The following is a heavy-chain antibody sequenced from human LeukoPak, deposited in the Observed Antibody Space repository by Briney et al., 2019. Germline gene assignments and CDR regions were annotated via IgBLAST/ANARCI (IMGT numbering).Heavy chain of an antibody. V-gene: IGHV3-30*18. Sequence: GGSLRLSCVASGFTFSSYGMHWVRQAPGKGLEWVAVISYDGSNKYYADSVKGRFTISRDNSKNTLYLQMNSLRAEDTAVYYCAKGVVAATWWGTYFDYWGQGTLVTVSS. D-gene: IGHD2-15*01. CDR1: GFTFSSYG. J-gene: IGHJ4*02. CDR3: AKGVVAATWWGTYFDY. CDR2: ISYDGSNK.